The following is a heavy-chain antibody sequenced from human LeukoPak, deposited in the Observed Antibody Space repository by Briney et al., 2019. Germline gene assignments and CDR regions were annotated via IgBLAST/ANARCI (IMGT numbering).Heavy chain of an antibody. CDR2: ISYDGSNK. CDR3: ASNKGSYYLVHYFDY. CDR1: GFTFSSYA. Sequence: PGGSLRLSCAASGFTFSSYAMHWVRQAPGKGLEWVAVISYDGSNKYYADSVKGRFTISRDNSKNTLYLQMNSLRAEDTAVYYCASNKGSYYLVHYFDYWGQGTLVTVSS. V-gene: IGHV3-30*04. J-gene: IGHJ4*02. D-gene: IGHD3-10*01.